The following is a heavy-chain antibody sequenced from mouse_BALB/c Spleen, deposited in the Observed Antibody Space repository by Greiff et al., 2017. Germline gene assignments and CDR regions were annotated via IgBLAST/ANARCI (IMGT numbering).Heavy chain of an antibody. V-gene: IGHV1-87*01. J-gene: IGHJ2*01. CDR1: GYTFTSYW. CDR2: IYPGDGDT. D-gene: IGHD2-14*01. Sequence: QVQLQQSGAELARPGASVKLSCKASGYTFTSYWMQWVKQRPGQGLEWIGAIYPGDGDTRYTQKFKGKATLTADKSSSTAYMQLSSLASEDSAVYYCARWGNYRPFDYWGQGTTLTVSS. CDR3: ARWGNYRPFDY.